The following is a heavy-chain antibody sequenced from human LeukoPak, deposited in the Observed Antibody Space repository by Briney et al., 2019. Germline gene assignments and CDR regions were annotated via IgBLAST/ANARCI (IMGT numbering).Heavy chain of an antibody. D-gene: IGHD5-18*01. CDR2: ISGSGGST. V-gene: IGHV3-23*01. Sequence: GGSLRLSCAASGFTFSSYAMSWVRQAPGKGLEWVSAISGSGGSTYYVDSVKGRFTISRDNSKNTLYLQMSSLRAEDTAVYYCAKSDTAMDHYYYGMDVWGQGTTVTVSS. CDR3: AKSDTAMDHYYYGMDV. CDR1: GFTFSSYA. J-gene: IGHJ6*02.